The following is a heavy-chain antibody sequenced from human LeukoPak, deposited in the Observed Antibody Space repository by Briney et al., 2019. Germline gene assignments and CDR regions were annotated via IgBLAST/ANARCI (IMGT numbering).Heavy chain of an antibody. CDR2: INHSGST. CDR3: ARHPGYCSSTSCYYGY. Sequence: PSETLSLTCTVSGGSISSYYWSWIRQPPGKGLEWIGEINHSGSTNYNPSLKSRVTISVDTSKNQFSLKLSSVTAADTAVYYCARHPGYCSSTSCYYGYWGQGTLVTVSS. D-gene: IGHD2-2*01. J-gene: IGHJ4*02. V-gene: IGHV4-34*01. CDR1: GGSISSYY.